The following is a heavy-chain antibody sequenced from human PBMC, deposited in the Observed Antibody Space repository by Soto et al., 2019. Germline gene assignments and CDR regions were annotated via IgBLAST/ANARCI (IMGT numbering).Heavy chain of an antibody. CDR3: ARIAASGRRWDV. J-gene: IGHJ6*02. CDR2: IKQDGREE. Sequence: VQLVESGGGLVQPGGSLRLSCVDSGFTFSSYWMSWVRQAPVKGLEWVGNIKQDGREENYVDSVKGRFTSSRDNAKNSMDLQMNSLRVEDTAVYYCARIAASGRRWDVWGQGTTVVVSS. CDR1: GFTFSSYW. D-gene: IGHD6-13*01. V-gene: IGHV3-7*01.